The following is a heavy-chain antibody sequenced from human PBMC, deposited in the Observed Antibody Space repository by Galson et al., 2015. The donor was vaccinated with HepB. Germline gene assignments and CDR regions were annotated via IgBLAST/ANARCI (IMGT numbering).Heavy chain of an antibody. CDR1: GGTFSSYA. CDR3: ARSGYDFWSPLDY. CDR2: IIPIFGTA. V-gene: IGHV1-69*06. D-gene: IGHD3-3*01. J-gene: IGHJ4*02. Sequence: SVKVSCKASGGTFSSYAISWVRQAPGQGLEWMGGIIPIFGTANYAQKFQGRVTITADKSTSTAYMELSSLRSEDTAVYYCARSGYDFWSPLDYWGQGTLVTVSS.